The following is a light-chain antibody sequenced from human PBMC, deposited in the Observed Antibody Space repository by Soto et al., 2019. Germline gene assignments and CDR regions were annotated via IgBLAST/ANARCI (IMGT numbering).Light chain of an antibody. Sequence: EIVLTQSPGTLSLSPGERATLSCRASQSVSSSYLAWYQQKPGQAPRLLIYGASSRATGITDRFSGSGSGTDFTLTISRREPEDFAVYYCQQYGSSPLVTFGQGTRLEIK. V-gene: IGKV3-20*01. CDR3: QQYGSSPLVT. CDR1: QSVSSSY. CDR2: GAS. J-gene: IGKJ5*01.